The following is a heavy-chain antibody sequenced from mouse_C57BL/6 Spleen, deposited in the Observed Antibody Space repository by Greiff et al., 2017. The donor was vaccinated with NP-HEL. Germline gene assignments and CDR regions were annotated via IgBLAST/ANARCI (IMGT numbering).Heavy chain of an antibody. CDR2: IRNKANGYTT. D-gene: IGHD2-3*01. J-gene: IGHJ1*03. CDR1: GFTFTDYY. CDR3: ARYTDGYYSWYFDV. Sequence: EVKLMESGGGLVQPGGSLSLSCAASGFTFTDYYMSWVRQPPGKALEWLGFIRNKANGYTTEYSASVKGRFTISRDNSQSILYLQMNALRAEDSATYYCARYTDGYYSWYFDVWGTGTTVTVSS. V-gene: IGHV7-3*01.